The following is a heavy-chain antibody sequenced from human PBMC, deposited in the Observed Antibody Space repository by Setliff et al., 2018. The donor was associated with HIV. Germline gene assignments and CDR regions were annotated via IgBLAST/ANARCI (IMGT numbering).Heavy chain of an antibody. Sequence: ASVKVSCKASEYVFTTYAMNWVRKAPGQGLEWMGWINTNTGNPTYAQGFTGRFVFSLDTSVSTAYLQISSLKAEETAVYYCARGKGVGGVVITGGLDVWGKGTTVTVSS. CDR1: EYVFTTYA. CDR2: INTNTGNP. CDR3: ARGKGVGGVVITGGLDV. D-gene: IGHD3-10*01. V-gene: IGHV7-4-1*02. J-gene: IGHJ6*04.